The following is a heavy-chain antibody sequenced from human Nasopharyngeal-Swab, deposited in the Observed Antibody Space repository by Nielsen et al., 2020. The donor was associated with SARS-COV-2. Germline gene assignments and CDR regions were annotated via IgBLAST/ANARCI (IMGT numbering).Heavy chain of an antibody. Sequence: GGSLRLSCAASGFTFSSYGMHWVRQAPGKGLEWVAVIWYDGSYKYYADSVKGRFTISRDNSKNTLYLQMNSLRVEDTALYYCARGTGYYDYVWGSYRDAFDIWGQGTMVTVSS. V-gene: IGHV3-33*01. CDR3: ARGTGYYDYVWGSYRDAFDI. J-gene: IGHJ3*02. CDR2: IWYDGSYK. CDR1: GFTFSSYG. D-gene: IGHD3-16*02.